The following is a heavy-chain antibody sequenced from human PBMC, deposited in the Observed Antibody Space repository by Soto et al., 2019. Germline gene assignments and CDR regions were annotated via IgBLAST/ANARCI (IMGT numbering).Heavy chain of an antibody. CDR3: ARGVEYSSSWYEVAYFDY. CDR2: IYYSGST. CDR1: GGSISSYY. V-gene: IGHV4-59*01. J-gene: IGHJ4*02. D-gene: IGHD6-13*01. Sequence: SETLSLTCTVSGGSISSYYWSWIRQPPGKGLEWIGYIYYSGSTNYNPSLKSRVTISVDTSKNQFSLKLSSVTAADTAVYYCARGVEYSSSWYEVAYFDYWGQGTLVTVSS.